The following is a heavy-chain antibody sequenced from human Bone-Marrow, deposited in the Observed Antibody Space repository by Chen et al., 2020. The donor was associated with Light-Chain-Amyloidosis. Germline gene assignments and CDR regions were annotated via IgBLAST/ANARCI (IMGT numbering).Heavy chain of an antibody. CDR1: GGSISINSYY. CDR3: ARMSGFCSGGSCYSAYFDY. D-gene: IGHD2-15*01. Sequence: QLQLQESGPGLVRPSETLSLTCTVSGGSISINSYYWGWIRQPPGKGLEWIGSMSYSGSTYYSPSLKSRVTISVDTPKNQFSLRLNSVTAADTALYYCARMSGFCSGGSCYSAYFDYWGQGALVTVSS. J-gene: IGHJ4*02. CDR2: MSYSGST. V-gene: IGHV4-39*01.